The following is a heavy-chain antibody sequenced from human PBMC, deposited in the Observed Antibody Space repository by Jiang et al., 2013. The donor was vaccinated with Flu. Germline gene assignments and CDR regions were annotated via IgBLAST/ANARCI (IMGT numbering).Heavy chain of an antibody. CDR1: GGSISSSNW. V-gene: IGHV4-4*02. Sequence: LSLTCAVSGGSISSSNWWSWVRQPPGKGLEWIGEIYHSGSTNYNPSLKSRVTISVDKSKNQFSLKLSSVTAADTAVYYCARVVPFYYDSSGYYPRFDYWGQGTLVTVSS. CDR2: IYHSGST. D-gene: IGHD3-22*01. CDR3: ARVVPFYYDSSGYYPRFDY. J-gene: IGHJ4*02.